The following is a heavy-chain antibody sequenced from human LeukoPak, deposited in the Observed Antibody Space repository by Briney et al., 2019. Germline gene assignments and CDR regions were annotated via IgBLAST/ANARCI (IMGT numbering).Heavy chain of an antibody. V-gene: IGHV6-1*01. CDR3: ARGPGTLHY. J-gene: IGHJ4*02. D-gene: IGHD1-1*01. Sequence: SQTLSLTCAISGDTVSNKSAAWNWIRQSPSRGFEWLGRTHYRSKWYSVYAGSVKSRITINPDTSKNQFSLQLKSVTPEDTAVYYCARGPGTLHYWGQGTLLTVSS. CDR2: THYRSKWYS. CDR1: GDTVSNKSAA.